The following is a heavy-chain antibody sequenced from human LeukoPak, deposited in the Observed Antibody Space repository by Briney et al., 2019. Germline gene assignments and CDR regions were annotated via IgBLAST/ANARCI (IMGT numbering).Heavy chain of an antibody. CDR2: IYYSGST. CDR3: ATLRYYYDSSGPRRQWAY. J-gene: IGHJ4*02. CDR1: GGSISSSSYY. V-gene: IGHV4-39*01. D-gene: IGHD3-22*01. Sequence: TPSETLSLTCTVSGGSISSSSYYWGWIRQPPGKGLEWIGSIYYSGSTYYNPSLKSRVTISVDTSKNQFSLKLSSVTAADTAVYYCATLRYYYDSSGPRRQWAYWGQGTLVTVSS.